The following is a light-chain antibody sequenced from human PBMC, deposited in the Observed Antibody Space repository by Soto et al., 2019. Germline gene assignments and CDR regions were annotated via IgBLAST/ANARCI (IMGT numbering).Light chain of an antibody. CDR1: SSNIGAGYD. Sequence: QLVLTQPPSVSGVPGQRVTISCTGSSSNIGAGYDVHWYQQLPGTAPKLLIYGNSNRPSGVPDRFSGSKSGTSASLAITGLQAEDEADYYCQSYDSTLVVFGGGTKVTVL. V-gene: IGLV1-40*01. J-gene: IGLJ2*01. CDR3: QSYDSTLVV. CDR2: GNS.